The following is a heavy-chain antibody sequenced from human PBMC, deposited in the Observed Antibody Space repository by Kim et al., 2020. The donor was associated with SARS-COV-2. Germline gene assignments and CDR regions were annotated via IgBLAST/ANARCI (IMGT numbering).Heavy chain of an antibody. J-gene: IGHJ4*01. Sequence: GGSLRLSCAASGFTFSSYGMHWVRQAPGKGLEWVAVISYDGSNKYYADSVKGRFTISRDNSKNTLYLQMNSLRAEDTAVYYCAKADYCSGGSCCLFDYWG. CDR3: AKADYCSGGSCCLFDY. D-gene: IGHD2-15*01. CDR2: ISYDGSNK. CDR1: GFTFSSYG. V-gene: IGHV3-30*18.